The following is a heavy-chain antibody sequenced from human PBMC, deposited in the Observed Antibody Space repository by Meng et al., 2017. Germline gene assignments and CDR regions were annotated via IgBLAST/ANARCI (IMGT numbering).Heavy chain of an antibody. V-gene: IGHV1-2*06. CDR3: ARDGGNDDFDY. CDR2: INPKSGDT. D-gene: IGHD1-1*01. Sequence: QVQLVQVGEEVNKPGAAVMVCCKPSCYKLPDYYMRWMRQAPGKGLEWMGRINPKSGDTHYAQKFQARVTMTWDTSINTAYMEMSSLRSDDTAIYYCARDGGNDDFDYWGQGTLVTVSS. CDR1: CYKLPDYY. J-gene: IGHJ4*02.